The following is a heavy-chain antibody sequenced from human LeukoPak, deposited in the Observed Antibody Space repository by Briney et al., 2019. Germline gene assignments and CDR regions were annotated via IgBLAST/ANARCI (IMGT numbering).Heavy chain of an antibody. Sequence: PGGSLRLSCAASGFTFSGSAMHWVRQASGKGLEWVGRIRSKANSYATAYAASVKGRFTISRDDSKNTAYLQMNSLKTEDTAVYYCAGGRQQPKSGYYYYYMDVWGKGTTVTVSS. D-gene: IGHD6-13*01. V-gene: IGHV3-73*01. CDR2: IRSKANSYAT. J-gene: IGHJ6*03. CDR1: GFTFSGSA. CDR3: AGGRQQPKSGYYYYYMDV.